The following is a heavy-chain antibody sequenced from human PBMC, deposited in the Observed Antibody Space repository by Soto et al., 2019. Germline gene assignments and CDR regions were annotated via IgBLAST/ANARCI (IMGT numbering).Heavy chain of an antibody. Sequence: ASVKVSCKASGYNFTDYYMHWVRQAPGQGLEWMGWINPNSGGTNYAQKFQGRVTMTRDTSISTAYMELNRLRSDDTAVYYCARDQSPSSGWPGMDVWGQGTTVTVSS. D-gene: IGHD6-19*01. V-gene: IGHV1-2*02. CDR2: INPNSGGT. CDR3: ARDQSPSSGWPGMDV. CDR1: GYNFTDYY. J-gene: IGHJ6*02.